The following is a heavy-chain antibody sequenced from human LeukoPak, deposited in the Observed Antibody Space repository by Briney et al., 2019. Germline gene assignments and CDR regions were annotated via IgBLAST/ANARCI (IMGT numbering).Heavy chain of an antibody. CDR1: GFTFSSYA. CDR3: AKDASTGTTLYYFDY. CDR2: MSGSGGST. Sequence: PGRSLRLSCAASGFTFSSYAMSWVRQAPGKGLEWVSVMSGSGGSTYYADSVKGRFTISRDNSKNTLYVQMNSLRAEDTAVYYCAKDASTGTTLYYFDYWGQGTLVTVSS. V-gene: IGHV3-23*01. J-gene: IGHJ4*02. D-gene: IGHD1-7*01.